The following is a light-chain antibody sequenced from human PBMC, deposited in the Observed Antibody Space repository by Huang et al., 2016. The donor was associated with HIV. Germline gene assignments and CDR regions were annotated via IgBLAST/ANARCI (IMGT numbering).Light chain of an antibody. CDR2: KAS. J-gene: IGKJ4*01. V-gene: IGKV1-5*03. Sequence: DIQMTQSPSTLSASVGDRVTITCRASQSISSWLAWYPQKPGKAPKLLIYKASNLESGVPSRLSGSGSGTEFTLTISSLQPDDFATYYCQQYNSYPLTFGGGTKVQIK. CDR3: QQYNSYPLT. CDR1: QSISSW.